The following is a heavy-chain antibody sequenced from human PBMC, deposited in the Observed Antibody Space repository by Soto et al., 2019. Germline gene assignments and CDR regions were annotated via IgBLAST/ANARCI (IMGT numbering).Heavy chain of an antibody. D-gene: IGHD6-25*01. CDR1: GFTFSGYR. J-gene: IGHJ4*02. CDR2: IKSDGSTT. Sequence: GGSLRLSCAASGFTFSGYRMHWVRQVPGKGLVWVSRIKSDGSTTSYADSVKGRFTISRDNVKNILYLEMNNLRAEDTGVYRCARAQHAAAFDNWGPGSQVTVSS. CDR3: ARAQHAAAFDN. V-gene: IGHV3-74*01.